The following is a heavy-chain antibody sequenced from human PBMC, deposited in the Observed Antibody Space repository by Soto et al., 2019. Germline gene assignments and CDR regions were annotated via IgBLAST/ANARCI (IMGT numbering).Heavy chain of an antibody. D-gene: IGHD6-13*01. Sequence: PSETLSLTCAVYGGSFSGYYWSWIRQPPGKGLEWIGEINHSGSTNYNPSLKSRVTISVDTSKNQFSLKLSSVTAADTAVYYCARNNAGHFDYWGQGTLVNVS. J-gene: IGHJ4*02. CDR3: ARNNAGHFDY. V-gene: IGHV4-34*01. CDR2: INHSGST. CDR1: GGSFSGYY.